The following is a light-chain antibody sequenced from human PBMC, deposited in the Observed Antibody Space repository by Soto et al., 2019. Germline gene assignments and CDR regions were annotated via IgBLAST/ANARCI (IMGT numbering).Light chain of an antibody. CDR2: AAA. J-gene: IGKJ2*01. CDR3: QQYGDTSRT. Sequence: EIVLTQSPGTLSLSPGDRATLSCRASQSVSSAYFAWYQQKPGQPPSLLIYAAASRATGIPDRFSGSGSGTDFTLTISRLEPEDFAVYYCQQYGDTSRTFGRGTKVDIK. CDR1: QSVSSAY. V-gene: IGKV3-20*01.